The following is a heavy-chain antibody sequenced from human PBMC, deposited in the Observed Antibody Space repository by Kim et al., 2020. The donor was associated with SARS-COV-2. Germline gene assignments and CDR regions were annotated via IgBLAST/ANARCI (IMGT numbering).Heavy chain of an antibody. V-gene: IGHV3-66*01. CDR1: GFTVSSNY. D-gene: IGHD3-9*01. CDR2: IYSGGST. J-gene: IGHJ4*02. CDR3: ARGRYDILTTRNYYFDY. Sequence: GGSLRLSCAASGFTVSSNYMSWVRQAPGKGLEWVSVIYSGGSTYYADSVKGRFTISRDNSKNTLYLQMNSLRAEDTAVYYCARGRYDILTTRNYYFDYWGQGTLVTVSS.